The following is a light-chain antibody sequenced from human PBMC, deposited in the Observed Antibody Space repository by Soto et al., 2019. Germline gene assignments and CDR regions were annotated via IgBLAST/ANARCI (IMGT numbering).Light chain of an antibody. CDR2: DND. J-gene: IGLJ3*02. V-gene: IGLV1-47*02. CDR3: TAWDDSLRGWM. Sequence: QSVLTQPPSASGTPGQRVTISCSGSSSNVGSNHVHWYQQLPGTAPKLLLSDNDQRPSGVPDRFSGSKSVTSASLAISGLRSEDEADYYSTAWDDSLRGWMFGGGTKLTVL. CDR1: SSNVGSNH.